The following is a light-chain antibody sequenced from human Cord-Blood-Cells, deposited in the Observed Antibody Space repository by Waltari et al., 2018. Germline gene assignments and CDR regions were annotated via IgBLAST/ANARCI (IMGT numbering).Light chain of an antibody. CDR1: SSNIGRNY. CDR3: AAWDDSLSGWV. Sequence: QSVLTQPPSASGTPGPRLTISCSGSSSNIGRNYVYWYQQLPGTAPKLLIYRNNQRPSGVPDRFSGSKSGTSASLAISGLRSEDEADYYCAAWDDSLSGWVFGGGTKLTVL. J-gene: IGLJ3*02. CDR2: RNN. V-gene: IGLV1-47*01.